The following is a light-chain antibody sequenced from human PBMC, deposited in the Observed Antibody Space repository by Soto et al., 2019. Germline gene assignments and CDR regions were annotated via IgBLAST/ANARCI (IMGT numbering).Light chain of an antibody. V-gene: IGLV2-14*01. CDR3: SSYTSTSSYV. CDR2: DVS. CDR1: NTDLGVYGY. Sequence: QSALAQPASVSGSFGQSITISCSGPNTDLGVYGYVSWYQHHPGKAPKLLIYDVSSRPSGVSGLSDRFSGSKSGNTASLTIFGLQAEDEADYYCSSYTSTSSYVFGTGTKVTVL. J-gene: IGLJ1*01.